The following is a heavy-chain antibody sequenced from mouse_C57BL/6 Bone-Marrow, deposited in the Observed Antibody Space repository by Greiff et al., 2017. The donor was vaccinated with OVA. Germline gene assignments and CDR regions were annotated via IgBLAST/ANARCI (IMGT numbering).Heavy chain of an antibody. CDR3: ARTGTNQDYFDY. J-gene: IGHJ2*01. Sequence: EVQLQESGPGLAQPSQTLSLTCSVTGYSITSDYWHWIRKFPGNKLEYMGYISYSGSTYYNPSLKCRISITRDTSKNQYYLQLNSVHTEDTATYYCARTGTNQDYFDYWGQGTTLTVSS. CDR1: GYSITSDY. V-gene: IGHV3-8*01. CDR2: ISYSGST. D-gene: IGHD4-1*01.